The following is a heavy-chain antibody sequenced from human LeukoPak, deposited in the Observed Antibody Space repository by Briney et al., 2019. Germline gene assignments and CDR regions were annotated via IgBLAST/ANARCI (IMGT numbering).Heavy chain of an antibody. CDR1: GVSISSGNFY. Sequence: PSQTLSLTCTVSGVSISSGNFYWSWIRQPAGKGLEWIGRIYTSGSTNYSPSLKSRVTISVDTSKNQFSLKLSSVTAADTAVYYCARDQDEGAAGGVDYWGQGTLVTVSS. V-gene: IGHV4-61*02. CDR2: IYTSGST. D-gene: IGHD1-26*01. CDR3: ARDQDEGAAGGVDY. J-gene: IGHJ4*02.